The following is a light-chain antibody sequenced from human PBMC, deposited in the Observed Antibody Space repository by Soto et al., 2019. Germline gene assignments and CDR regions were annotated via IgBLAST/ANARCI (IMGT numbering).Light chain of an antibody. CDR3: QQLKTYPRT. J-gene: IGKJ2*01. Sequence: DIPLTQSPSFLSASVGDRVTITCRASQDIRSFLAWYQQKAGKAPKLLIFAASTLQSGVPSRFSGSGSGTEFTLTISSLQPEDFATYYCQQLKTYPRTFRQGTKLEIK. CDR1: QDIRSF. V-gene: IGKV1-9*01. CDR2: AAS.